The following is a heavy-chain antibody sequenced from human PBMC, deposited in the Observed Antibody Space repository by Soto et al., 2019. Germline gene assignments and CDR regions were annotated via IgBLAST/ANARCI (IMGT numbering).Heavy chain of an antibody. J-gene: IGHJ6*02. D-gene: IGHD3-22*01. Sequence: PGGYLRLSCSASGFSFTYYALHWVRQAPGKGLDWVAVISYDGSNKYYADSVKGRFTISRDDSRSTLYLQMNSLRTEDSAGYYCARVDRTITTFYYYGMDVWGQGPPGTVSS. CDR1: GFSFTYYA. CDR2: ISYDGSNK. CDR3: ARVDRTITTFYYYGMDV. V-gene: IGHV3-30-3*01.